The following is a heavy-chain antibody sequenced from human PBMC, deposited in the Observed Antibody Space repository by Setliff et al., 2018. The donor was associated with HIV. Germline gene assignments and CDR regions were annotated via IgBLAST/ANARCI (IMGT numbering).Heavy chain of an antibody. CDR2: MTSDEKTI. D-gene: IGHD5-12*01. Sequence: GGSLRLSCAASGFRFSVYSMSWIRQAPGKGLEWISYMTSDEKTISYADSVKGRFTISRDNAGNSLYLQMNNLRAEDTALYFCARSVDGYFDYWGQGALVTVSS. V-gene: IGHV3-11*04. J-gene: IGHJ4*02. CDR1: GFRFSVYS. CDR3: ARSVDGYFDY.